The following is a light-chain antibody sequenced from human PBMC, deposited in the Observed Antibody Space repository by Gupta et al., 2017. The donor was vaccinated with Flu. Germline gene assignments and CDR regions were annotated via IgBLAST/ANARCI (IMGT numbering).Light chain of an antibody. CDR3: QQYDHYSRT. CDR1: QSISNW. CDR2: KAS. J-gene: IGKJ1*01. V-gene: IGKV1-5*03. Sequence: DIQMTQSPSTLSASVGDRVTITCRASQSISNWLAWYQQKPGKAPKLLIYKASSLQSGVPSRFSGSGSGTEFTLTINSLQPDDFATYYCQQYDHYSRTFAQGTKVEIK.